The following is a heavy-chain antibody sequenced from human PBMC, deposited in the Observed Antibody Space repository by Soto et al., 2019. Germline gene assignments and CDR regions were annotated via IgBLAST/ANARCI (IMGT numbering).Heavy chain of an antibody. CDR3: ARILRVADLASSSYGRDA. CDR1: GFSLSTSGMC. V-gene: IGHV2-70*11. J-gene: IGHJ6*02. CDR2: IDWDDDK. Sequence: SGRTLVNPTQTLTLTCTFSGFSLSTSGMCVSWIRQPPGKALEWLARIDWDDDKDYNTSLRARLTISKDTSKNQVVLTMTNMEPVDTATYYCARILRVADLASSSYGRDAWGQGTTVTVS. D-gene: IGHD6-19*01.